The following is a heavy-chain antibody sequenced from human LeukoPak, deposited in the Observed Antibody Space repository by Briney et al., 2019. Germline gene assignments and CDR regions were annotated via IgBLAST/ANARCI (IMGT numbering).Heavy chain of an antibody. CDR1: GGSFSGYY. V-gene: IGHV4-34*01. CDR3: ARGLGRGYSGSPVGY. CDR2: INHSGST. Sequence: PSETLSLTCAVYGGSFSGYYWSWIRQPPGKGLEWIGEINHSGSTNYNPSLKSRVTISVDTSKNQFSPEPSSVTAADTAVYYCARGLGRGYSGSPVGYWGQGTLVTVSS. D-gene: IGHD5-12*01. J-gene: IGHJ4*02.